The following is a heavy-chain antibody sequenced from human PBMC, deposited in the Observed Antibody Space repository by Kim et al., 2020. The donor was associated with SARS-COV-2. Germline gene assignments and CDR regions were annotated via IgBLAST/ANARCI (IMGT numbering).Heavy chain of an antibody. CDR2: IDPSDSYT. Sequence: GESLKISCKGSGYSFTSYWISWVRQMPGKGLAWMGRIDPSDSYTNYSPSFQGHVTISADKSISTAYLQWSSLKASDTAMYYCARQTSSTTPFDYWGQGTLVTVSS. D-gene: IGHD2-2*01. CDR3: ARQTSSTTPFDY. J-gene: IGHJ4*02. CDR1: GYSFTSYW. V-gene: IGHV5-10-1*01.